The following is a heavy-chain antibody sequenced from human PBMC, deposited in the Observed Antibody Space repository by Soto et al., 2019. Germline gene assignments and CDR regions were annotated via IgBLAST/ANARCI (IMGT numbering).Heavy chain of an antibody. J-gene: IGHJ5*02. CDR2: INPSGGST. D-gene: IGHD2-8*01. V-gene: IGHV1-46*01. CDR3: ATALRMGWFDP. CDR1: GYTFTSYY. Sequence: QVQLVQSGAEVKKPGASVKVSCKASGYTFTSYYMHWVRQAPGQGLEWMGIINPSGGSTSYAQKFQGRVTMTRYTSTSTVYMELSSLRSEDTAVDYCATALRMGWFDPWGQGTLVTVSS.